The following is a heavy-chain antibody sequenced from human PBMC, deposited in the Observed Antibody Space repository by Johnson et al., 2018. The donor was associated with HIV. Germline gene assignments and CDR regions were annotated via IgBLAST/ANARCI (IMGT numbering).Heavy chain of an antibody. CDR3: AKDRWELFWGGGEASHDAVDI. D-gene: IGHD1-26*01. CDR2: IWYDGSNR. Sequence: QVQLVESGGGVVQPGRSLRLSCAASGFTFSSFGMHWVRQAPGKGLEWVAVIWYDGSNRYYADSVKGRFTISRDNSRNTLYLQMNSLRVEDTAVYYCAKDRWELFWGGGEASHDAVDIWGQGTMVTVSS. V-gene: IGHV3-33*06. CDR1: GFTFSSFG. J-gene: IGHJ3*02.